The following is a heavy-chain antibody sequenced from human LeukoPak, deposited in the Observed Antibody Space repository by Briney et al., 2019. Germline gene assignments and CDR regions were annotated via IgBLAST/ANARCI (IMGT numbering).Heavy chain of an antibody. CDR3: AREQTPYCSSTSCYFGSWFDP. V-gene: IGHV4-4*07. D-gene: IGHD2-2*01. CDR2: IYTSGST. J-gene: IGHJ5*02. CDR1: GGSISSYY. Sequence: LETLSLTCTVSGGSISSYYWSWIRQPAGKGLEWIGGIYTSGSTNYNPSLKSRVTMSVDTSKNQFSLKLSSVTAADTAVYYCAREQTPYCSSTSCYFGSWFDPRGQGTLVTVSS.